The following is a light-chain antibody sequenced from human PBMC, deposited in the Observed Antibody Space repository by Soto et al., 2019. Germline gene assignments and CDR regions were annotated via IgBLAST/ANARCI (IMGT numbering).Light chain of an antibody. CDR2: DAS. Sequence: EIVLTQSPGTLSLSPGERATLSCRASQSVSSYLAWYQQRPGQAPRLLIYDASNRATGIPARFSGSGSGTDFTLSISSLEPEDFAVYYCQQRSSWPTFGGGTKVDIK. CDR1: QSVSSY. J-gene: IGKJ4*01. CDR3: QQRSSWPT. V-gene: IGKV3-11*01.